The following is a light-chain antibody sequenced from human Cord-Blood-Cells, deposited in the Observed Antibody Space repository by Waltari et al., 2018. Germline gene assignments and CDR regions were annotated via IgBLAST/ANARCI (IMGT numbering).Light chain of an antibody. CDR3: SSYTSSSTLV. J-gene: IGLJ2*01. CDR2: EVS. CDR1: SSDVGGYNH. Sequence: QSALTQPASVSGSPRRSLTIPRTGTSSDVGGYNHLPWYQQHPGKAPKLMIYEVSNRPSGVSNRFSGSKSGNTASLTISGLQAEDEADYYCSSYTSSSTLVFGGGTKLTVL. V-gene: IGLV2-14*01.